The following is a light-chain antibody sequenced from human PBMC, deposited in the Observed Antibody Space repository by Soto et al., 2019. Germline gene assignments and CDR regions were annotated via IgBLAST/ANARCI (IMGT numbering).Light chain of an antibody. V-gene: IGKV3-15*01. CDR3: QQDNKWPRT. CDR1: QSVSSSY. CDR2: GAS. J-gene: IGKJ1*01. Sequence: EIVLPHSSAPLSFSPLQIATLSCRASQSVSSSYLAWYQQKPGQAPRLLIYGASTRATGIPARFSGSGSGTEFTLTISSLQSEDFAVYYCQQDNKWPRTFGQGTKVDIK.